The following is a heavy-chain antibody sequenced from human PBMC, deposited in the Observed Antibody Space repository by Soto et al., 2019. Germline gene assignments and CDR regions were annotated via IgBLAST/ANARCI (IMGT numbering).Heavy chain of an antibody. CDR1: GYTFTSHA. CDR2: INTGNGNT. V-gene: IGHV1-3*04. CDR3: ARDPGDSGHGHGMDV. Sequence: ASVKVSCKASGYTFTSHASHWVRQAPGQRLEWMGWINTGNGNTKYSQKFQGRVTFARDIFAATAYMEVSGLRSEDTAVYSCARDPGDSGHGHGMDVWGQGTTVTVSS. J-gene: IGHJ6*02. D-gene: IGHD5-12*01.